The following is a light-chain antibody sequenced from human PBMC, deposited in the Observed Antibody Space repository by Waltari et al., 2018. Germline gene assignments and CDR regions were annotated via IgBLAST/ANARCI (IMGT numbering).Light chain of an antibody. CDR2: ETS. J-gene: IGKJ2*01. Sequence: DIQMTQSPSTLSASVGDRVTITCLARQSFGSRLAWYQQKPGKAPRLLIYETSSLQSGVPSRFSGSGSWTEFTLTISSLQPDDFATYYCQHYNGYPYTFGQGTKLEIK. V-gene: IGKV1-5*03. CDR1: QSFGSR. CDR3: QHYNGYPYT.